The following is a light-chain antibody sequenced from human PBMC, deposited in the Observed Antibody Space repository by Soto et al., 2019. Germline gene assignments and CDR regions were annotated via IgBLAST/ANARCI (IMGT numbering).Light chain of an antibody. J-gene: IGKJ4*01. CDR2: GAS. V-gene: IGKV3D-15*01. CDR1: QSVGSN. Sequence: EIVMTQSPGTLSVSPGERATLSCGASQSVGSNLAWYQQKPGQAPRLLIYGASTRAAGIPARFSGSGSGTEFTLTISRLQSEDFAVYYCQQYHDWVTFGGGTKVEIE. CDR3: QQYHDWVT.